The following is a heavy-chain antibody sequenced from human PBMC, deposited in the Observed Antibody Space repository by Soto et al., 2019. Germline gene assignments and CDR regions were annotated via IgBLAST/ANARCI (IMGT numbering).Heavy chain of an antibody. CDR1: GGTLSSYV. J-gene: IGHJ6*02. D-gene: IGHD5-18*01. V-gene: IGHV1-69*01. Sequence: QVQLVQSGAEVKKPGSSVKVSCKASGGTLSSYVISWVRQAPGQGLEWMGGIIPVFGTVNYAQKFQGRVTITADESTNTAYMELRSLRSEDAAVYYCARAQRIQLLASGMDVLGQGTTVTVSS. CDR3: ARAQRIQLLASGMDV. CDR2: IIPVFGTV.